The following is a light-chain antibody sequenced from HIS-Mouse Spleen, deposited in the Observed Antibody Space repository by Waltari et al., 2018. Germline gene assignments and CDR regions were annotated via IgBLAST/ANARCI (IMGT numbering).Light chain of an antibody. V-gene: IGLV2-14*03. CDR1: SSSAGGYNY. J-gene: IGLJ1*01. Sequence: QSALTQPASVSGSPGQSITISCTGTSSSAGGYNYVPRYQQHPGKAPKLMIYDVSNRPSGVSNRFSGSKSGNTASLTISGLQAEDEADYYCSSYTSSSTYVFGTGTKVTVL. CDR2: DVS. CDR3: SSYTSSSTYV.